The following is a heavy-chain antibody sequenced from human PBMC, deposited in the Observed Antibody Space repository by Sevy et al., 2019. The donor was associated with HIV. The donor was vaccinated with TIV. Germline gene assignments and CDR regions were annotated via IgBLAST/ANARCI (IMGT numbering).Heavy chain of an antibody. D-gene: IGHD3-22*01. CDR2: FDPEDGQR. CDR1: GYTLTEFS. CDR3: ATTKEYYDSSGYPFDS. Sequence: ASVKVSCKVPGYTLTEFSMHWVRQAPGKGLEWMGTFDPEDGQRIYAQKFQVRFTMTEDTSTHLAYMELNSLGSEDTAVYYCATTKEYYDSSGYPFDSWGQGTLVTVSS. J-gene: IGHJ4*02. V-gene: IGHV1-24*01.